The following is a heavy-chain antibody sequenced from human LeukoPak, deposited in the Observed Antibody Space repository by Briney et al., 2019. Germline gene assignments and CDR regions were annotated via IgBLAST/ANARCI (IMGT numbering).Heavy chain of an antibody. CDR1: GFTFSSYA. D-gene: IGHD3-22*01. V-gene: IGHV3-30-3*01. CDR3: ARDQNYYDSSGWAVDAFDI. Sequence: GGSLRLSCAASGFTFSSYAMHWVRQAPGKGLEWVAVISYDGSNKYYADSVKGRFTISRDNPKNTLYLQMNSLRAEDTAVYYCARDQNYYDSSGWAVDAFDIWGQGTMVTVSS. CDR2: ISYDGSNK. J-gene: IGHJ3*02.